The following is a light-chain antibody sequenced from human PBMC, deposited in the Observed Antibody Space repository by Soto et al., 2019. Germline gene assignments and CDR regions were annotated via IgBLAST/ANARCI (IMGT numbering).Light chain of an antibody. CDR1: SSDVGGYEY. CDR3: SSYTGSSTV. V-gene: IGLV2-14*03. J-gene: IGLJ1*01. Sequence: QSALTQPASVSGSPGQSITISCTGTSSDVGGYEYVSWYQQHPGKAPKLMIYDVTARPSGVSNRFSGAKAVNTASLTISWLHAEDEADYYCSSYTGSSTVFGTGTQVTVL. CDR2: DVT.